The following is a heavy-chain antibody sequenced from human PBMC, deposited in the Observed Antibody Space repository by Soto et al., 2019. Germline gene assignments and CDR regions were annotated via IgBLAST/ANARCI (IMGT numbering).Heavy chain of an antibody. CDR3: ARGLGYCSSTSCFSIAAAGTGRRVAFDI. J-gene: IGHJ3*02. CDR1: GYTFTSYG. CDR2: ISAYNGNT. Sequence: QVQLVQSGAEVKKPGASVKVSCKASGYTFTSYGISWVRQAPGQGLEWMGWISAYNGNTNYAQKLQGRVTMTTDTSTSTAYMELRSLRSDDTAVYYCARGLGYCSSTSCFSIAAAGTGRRVAFDIWGQGTMVTVSS. V-gene: IGHV1-18*04. D-gene: IGHD2-2*01.